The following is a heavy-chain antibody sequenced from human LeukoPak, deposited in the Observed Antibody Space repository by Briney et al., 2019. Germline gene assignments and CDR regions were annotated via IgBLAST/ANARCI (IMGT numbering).Heavy chain of an antibody. CDR2: ISPILGIA. CDR1: GGTFSSYA. J-gene: IGHJ4*02. Sequence: GASVKVSCKAFGGTFSSYAISWVRQAPGQGLEWMGRISPILGIANYAQKFQGRVTITADKSTGTAYMELSSLRSEDTAVYYSARSSYGSGIHEVGSDYWGQGTLVTVSS. V-gene: IGHV1-69*04. CDR3: ARSSYGSGIHEVGSDY. D-gene: IGHD3-10*01.